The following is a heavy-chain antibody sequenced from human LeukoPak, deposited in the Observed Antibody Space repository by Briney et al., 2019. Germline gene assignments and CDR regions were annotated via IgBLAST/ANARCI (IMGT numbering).Heavy chain of an antibody. CDR1: GFTFSSYW. D-gene: IGHD3-16*01. V-gene: IGHV3-7*01. CDR2: IKEDGSEK. Sequence: GGSLRLSCAVSGFTFSSYWMSWVRQAPGKGLEWVANIKEDGSEKYYVDSVKGRFTISRDNAKNALYLQMNSLRAEDTAVYYCARGRGSQDYWGQGTLVTVSS. J-gene: IGHJ4*02. CDR3: ARGRGSQDY.